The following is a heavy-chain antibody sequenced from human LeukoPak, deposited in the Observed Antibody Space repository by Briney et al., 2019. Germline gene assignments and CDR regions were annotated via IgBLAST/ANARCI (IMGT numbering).Heavy chain of an antibody. J-gene: IGHJ4*02. CDR1: GFTFGDYA. CDR2: IRSEAYGGTT. D-gene: IGHD6-13*01. CDR3: TSQLQLLTFFDY. Sequence: GGSLRLSCTASGFTFGDYAMSWFRQAPGKGLEWVGFIRSEAYGGTTQYAASVKGRFTISRDDSKSIAHLQMNSLKTEDTAVYYCTSQLQLLTFFDYWGQGTLVTVSS. V-gene: IGHV3-49*03.